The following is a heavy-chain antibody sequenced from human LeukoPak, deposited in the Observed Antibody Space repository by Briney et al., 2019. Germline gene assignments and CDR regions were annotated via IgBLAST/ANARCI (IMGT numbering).Heavy chain of an antibody. V-gene: IGHV4-34*01. D-gene: IGHD3-3*01. CDR1: GGSFSGYY. CDR2: INHSGST. J-gene: IGHJ4*02. Sequence: SETLSLTCAVYGGSFSGYYWSWIRQPPGKGLEWIGEINHSGSTNYNPSLKSRVTISVDTSKNQFSLKLSSVTAADTAVYYCARGVLARVDFWSGYYDLHFDYWGQGTLVTVSS. CDR3: ARGVLARVDFWSGYYDLHFDY.